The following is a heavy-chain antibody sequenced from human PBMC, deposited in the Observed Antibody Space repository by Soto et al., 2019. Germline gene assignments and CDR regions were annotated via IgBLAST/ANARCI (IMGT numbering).Heavy chain of an antibody. V-gene: IGHV1-18*01. Sequence: QVRLEQSGPEVKKTGASVKVSCKASGYTFTSYGISWVRQAPGQGLEWMGWINIYSGDANDAKRFQDRVTMTRDTSTNTVYMEMRSLRSDDTAVYYCARALYYYDNSGLAYWGQGTLVTVSS. J-gene: IGHJ4*02. CDR1: GYTFTSYG. CDR3: ARALYYYDNSGLAY. D-gene: IGHD3-22*01. CDR2: INIYSGDA.